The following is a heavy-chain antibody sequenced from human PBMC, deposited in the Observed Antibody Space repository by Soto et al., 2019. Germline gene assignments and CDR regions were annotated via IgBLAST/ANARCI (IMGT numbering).Heavy chain of an antibody. D-gene: IGHD3-22*01. Sequence: PGGSLRLSCVASGFIFRDYVMTWVRQVPGTGLEWVSAISGSGRSTYYADSVKGRFTISRDNSQNTVFLQMNSLRREDTALYYCGKAPDYDSTGYYSDSWGQGTLVTVSS. CDR2: ISGSGRST. CDR1: GFIFRDYV. V-gene: IGHV3-23*01. CDR3: GKAPDYDSTGYYSDS. J-gene: IGHJ4*02.